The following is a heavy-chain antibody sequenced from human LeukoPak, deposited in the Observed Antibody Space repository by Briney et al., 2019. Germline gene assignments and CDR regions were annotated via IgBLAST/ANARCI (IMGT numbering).Heavy chain of an antibody. J-gene: IGHJ4*02. CDR3: ARSSYDSSGYWEYYFDY. V-gene: IGHV1-69*13. CDR2: IIPISGTA. CDR1: GGTFSSYA. D-gene: IGHD3-22*01. Sequence: ASVKVSCKASGGTFSSYAISWVRQAPGQGLEWMGGIIPISGTANYAQKFQGRVTITADESTSTAYMELSSLRSEDTAVYYCARSSYDSSGYWEYYFDYWGQGTLVTVSS.